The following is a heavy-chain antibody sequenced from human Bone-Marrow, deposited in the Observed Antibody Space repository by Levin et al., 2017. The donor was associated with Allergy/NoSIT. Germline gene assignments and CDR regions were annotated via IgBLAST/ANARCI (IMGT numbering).Heavy chain of an antibody. Sequence: SETLSLTCAVSTGSISSTNWWSWVRQPPGKGLEWIGEIYHSGNTNYNPSVKSRVTMSVDKSKNQFSLKLTSVTAADTAVYYCAVVGGNSAAFFHWGQGTLVTVS. CDR1: TGSISSTNW. CDR2: IYHSGNT. V-gene: IGHV4-4*02. J-gene: IGHJ4*02. CDR3: AVVGGNSAAFFH. D-gene: IGHD4-23*01.